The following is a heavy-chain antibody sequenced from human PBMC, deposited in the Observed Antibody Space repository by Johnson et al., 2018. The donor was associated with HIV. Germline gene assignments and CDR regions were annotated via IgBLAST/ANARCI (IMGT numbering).Heavy chain of an antibody. CDR2: LSWNSGSI. CDR3: AKDLQSGATTHAFDI. D-gene: IGHD5-12*01. J-gene: IGHJ3*02. V-gene: IGHV3-9*01. CDR1: GFTFDDYA. Sequence: VQLVESGGGVVQPGRSLRLSCAASGFTFDDYAMHWVRQAPGKGLEWVSGLSWNSGSIGYADSVKGRFTISRDNAKNSLYLQMNSLRAEDTALYYCAKDLQSGATTHAFDIWGQGTMVTVSS.